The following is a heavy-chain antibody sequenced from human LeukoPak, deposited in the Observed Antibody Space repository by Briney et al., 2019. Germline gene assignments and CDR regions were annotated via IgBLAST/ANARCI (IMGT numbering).Heavy chain of an antibody. J-gene: IGHJ4*02. CDR3: ARGSGGFDS. D-gene: IGHD3-10*01. Sequence: AGGSLRLSCAASGFTLSSYWMHWVRQAPGKGLVWVSRINSDGTLTNYADSVKGRFTISRDNAKNTLSLQMNSLRAEDTAVYYCARGSGGFDSWGQGTLVTVSS. V-gene: IGHV3-74*01. CDR1: GFTLSSYW. CDR2: INSDGTLT.